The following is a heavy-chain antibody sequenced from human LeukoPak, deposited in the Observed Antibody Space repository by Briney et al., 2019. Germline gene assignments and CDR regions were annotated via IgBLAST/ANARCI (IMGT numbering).Heavy chain of an antibody. CDR3: ARGRITMVRGTRWFDP. D-gene: IGHD3-10*01. V-gene: IGHV4-39*01. CDR1: GGSISSSGYY. CDR2: IYYSGST. J-gene: IGHJ5*02. Sequence: SETLSLTCTVSGGSISSSGYYWGWIRQPPGKGLEWIGGIYYSGSTYYNPSLKSRVTISVDTSKNQFSLKLSPVTAADTAVYYCARGRITMVRGTRWFDPWGQGTLVTVSS.